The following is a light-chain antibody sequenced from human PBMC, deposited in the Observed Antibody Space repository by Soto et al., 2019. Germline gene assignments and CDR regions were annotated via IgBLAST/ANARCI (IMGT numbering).Light chain of an antibody. V-gene: IGKV3-15*01. Sequence: EIVMTQSPATLSVSPGERATLSCRASQSVSSNLAWHQQKPGQAPRILMYDASTRATGIPDRFSGSGSGTDFTLTTSRLEPEDFAVFYCHQCDSSPWTFGQGTKVDIK. CDR2: DAS. CDR1: QSVSSN. CDR3: HQCDSSPWT. J-gene: IGKJ1*01.